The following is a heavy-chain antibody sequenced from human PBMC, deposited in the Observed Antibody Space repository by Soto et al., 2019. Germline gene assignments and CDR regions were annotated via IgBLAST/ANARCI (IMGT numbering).Heavy chain of an antibody. CDR3: ARPSTYYYYDSSGPNDAFDI. D-gene: IGHD3-22*01. Sequence: QVQLVQSGAEVQKPGSSVKVSCKASGGTFSSYAISWVRQAPGQGLEWMGGIIPIFGTANYAQKFQGRVTITADESTSTAYMELSSLRSEDTAVYYCARPSTYYYYDSSGPNDAFDIWGQGTMVTVSS. CDR2: IIPIFGTA. CDR1: GGTFSSYA. J-gene: IGHJ3*02. V-gene: IGHV1-69*01.